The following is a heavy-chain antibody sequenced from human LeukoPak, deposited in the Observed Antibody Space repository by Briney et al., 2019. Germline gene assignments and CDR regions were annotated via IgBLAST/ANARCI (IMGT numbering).Heavy chain of an antibody. Sequence: SETLSLTCAVYGGSFSGYYWSWIRQPPGKGLEWIGYIFHSGSTYYNPSLKSRVTISVDRSKNQFSLKLSSVTAADTAVYYCARDMTTVVLWGQGTLVTVSS. D-gene: IGHD4-23*01. CDR3: ARDMTTVVL. V-gene: IGHV4-34*12. CDR2: IFHSGST. J-gene: IGHJ4*02. CDR1: GGSFSGYY.